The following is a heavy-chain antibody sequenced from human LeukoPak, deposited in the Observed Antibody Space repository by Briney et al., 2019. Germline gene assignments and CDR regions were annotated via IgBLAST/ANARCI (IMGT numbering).Heavy chain of an antibody. CDR3: ARSLWYYGSGSQRAFDY. Sequence: TLSLTCTVSGGSISSGGYYWSWIRQPPGKGLEWIGYIYHSGSTYYNPSLKSRVTISVDRSKNQFSLKLSSVTAADTAVYYCARSLWYYGSGSQRAFDYWGQGTLVTVSS. J-gene: IGHJ4*02. CDR1: GGSISSGGYY. D-gene: IGHD3-10*01. CDR2: IYHSGST. V-gene: IGHV4-30-2*01.